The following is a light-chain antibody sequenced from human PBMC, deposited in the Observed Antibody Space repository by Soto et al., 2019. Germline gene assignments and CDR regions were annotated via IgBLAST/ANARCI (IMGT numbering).Light chain of an antibody. Sequence: QSALTQPASVSGSPGQSITISCAGTSSDIGDYNYVSWYQQHPGKVPKVIIFDVSNRPSGVSYRFSGSKSGNTASLTVSGLQAEDEADYYCCSYTTSSTLVFGTGTKLTVL. V-gene: IGLV2-14*01. CDR2: DVS. J-gene: IGLJ1*01. CDR3: CSYTTSSTLV. CDR1: SSDIGDYNY.